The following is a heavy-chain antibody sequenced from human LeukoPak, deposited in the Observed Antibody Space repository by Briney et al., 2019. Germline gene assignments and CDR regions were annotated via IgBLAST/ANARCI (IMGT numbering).Heavy chain of an antibody. Sequence: GESLKISCKGSGYSFTSYWIGWVRQMPGKGLEWMGIIYPGDSDTRYSLSFQGQVTISADKSISTAYLQWSSLKASDTAMYYCARLPFCGGDCYPNWFDPWGQGTLVTVSS. J-gene: IGHJ5*02. CDR2: IYPGDSDT. CDR1: GYSFTSYW. D-gene: IGHD2-21*01. CDR3: ARLPFCGGDCYPNWFDP. V-gene: IGHV5-51*01.